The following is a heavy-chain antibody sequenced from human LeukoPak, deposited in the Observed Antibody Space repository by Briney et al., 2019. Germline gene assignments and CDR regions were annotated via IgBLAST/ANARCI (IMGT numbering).Heavy chain of an antibody. J-gene: IGHJ4*02. V-gene: IGHV4-61*02. Sequence: SETLSLTCTVSGGSISSGSYYWSWIRQPAGKGLEWIGRIYASGSTNYNPSLKSRVTISVDTSKNQFSLKLSSVTAADTAVYYCARGPTITRYNWAFDYWGQGTLVTVSS. CDR3: ARGPTITRYNWAFDY. D-gene: IGHD1-20*01. CDR2: IYASGST. CDR1: GGSISSGSYY.